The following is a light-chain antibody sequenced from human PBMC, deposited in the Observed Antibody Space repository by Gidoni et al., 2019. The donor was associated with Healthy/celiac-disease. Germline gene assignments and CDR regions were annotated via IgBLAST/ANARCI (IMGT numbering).Light chain of an antibody. CDR3: QAWDSTTADVV. J-gene: IGLJ2*01. V-gene: IGLV3-1*01. CDR1: KLGDKY. CDR2: QDD. Sequence: SYALTQPPSVSVSPGQTASITCSGDKLGDKYVSWYQQKPGQSPVLVIYQDDKRPSGIPERFSGANSGNTATLTLSGTQAMDEADFYCQAWDSTTADVVFGGGTKLTVL.